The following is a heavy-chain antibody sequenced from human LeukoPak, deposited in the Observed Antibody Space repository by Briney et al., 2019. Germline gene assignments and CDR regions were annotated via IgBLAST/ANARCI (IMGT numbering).Heavy chain of an antibody. CDR3: ASEISSAVHY. Sequence: SETLSLTCTVSGDSINSYYWSWIRQPPGKGLEWIGYFHHSGITNYDPSLQRRVTMSADTSKNQFSLELRSATAADTAVYYCASEISSAVHYWGQGTLVTVSS. CDR1: GDSINSYY. V-gene: IGHV4-59*08. D-gene: IGHD6-13*01. J-gene: IGHJ4*02. CDR2: FHHSGIT.